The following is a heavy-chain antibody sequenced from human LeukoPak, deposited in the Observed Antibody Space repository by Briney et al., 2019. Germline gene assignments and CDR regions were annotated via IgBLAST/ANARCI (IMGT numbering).Heavy chain of an antibody. V-gene: IGHV4-59*01. CDR1: GGSISSYY. J-gene: IGHJ3*02. CDR3: ARGYDTIFGVVITDDAFDI. Sequence: SETLSLTCTVSGGSISSYYWSWIRQPPGKGLEWIGYIYYSGSTNYNPFLKSRVTISVDTSKNQFSLKLSSVTAADTAVYYCARGYDTIFGVVITDDAFDIWGQGTMVTVSS. D-gene: IGHD3-3*01. CDR2: IYYSGST.